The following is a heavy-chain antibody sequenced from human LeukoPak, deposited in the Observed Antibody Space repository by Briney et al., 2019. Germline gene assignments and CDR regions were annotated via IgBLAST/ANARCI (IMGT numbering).Heavy chain of an antibody. D-gene: IGHD3-22*01. CDR2: VSGSGGST. CDR3: AKSSYYDSSGYYREYYFDY. V-gene: IGHV3-23*01. CDR1: GFTFSSYA. J-gene: IGHJ4*02. Sequence: PGGSLRLSCAASGFTFSSYAMSWVRQAPGKGLEGVSSVSGSGGSTYYADSVKGRFTISRDNSKSTLFLQMKSLRAEDTAVYYCAKSSYYDSSGYYREYYFDYWGQGTLVTVSS.